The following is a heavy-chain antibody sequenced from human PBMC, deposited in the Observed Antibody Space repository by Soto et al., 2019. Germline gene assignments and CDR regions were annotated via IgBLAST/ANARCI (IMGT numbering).Heavy chain of an antibody. J-gene: IGHJ4*02. CDR3: ARTYRSSWSPFDY. D-gene: IGHD6-13*01. CDR1: GGSFSGYY. Sequence: PSETLSLTCAVYGGSFSGYYWSWIRQPPGKGLEWIGEINHSGSTNYNPSLKSRVAISLDTSKNQFSLKLSSVTAADTAVYYCARTYRSSWSPFDYWAQGTLVTFSS. V-gene: IGHV4-34*01. CDR2: INHSGST.